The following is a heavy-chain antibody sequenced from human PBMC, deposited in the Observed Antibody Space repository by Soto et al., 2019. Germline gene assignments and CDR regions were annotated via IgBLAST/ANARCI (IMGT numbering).Heavy chain of an antibody. CDR3: ARDQGGRYDILTGYYLFDY. D-gene: IGHD3-9*01. V-gene: IGHV3-30-3*01. J-gene: IGHJ4*02. CDR1: GFTFSSYA. CDR2: ISYDGSNK. Sequence: PGGSLRLSCAASGFTFSSYAMHWVRQAPGKGLEWVAVISYDGSNKYYADSVKGRFTISRDNSKNTLYLQMNSLRAEDTAVYYCARDQGGRYDILTGYYLFDYWGQGTLVTVSS.